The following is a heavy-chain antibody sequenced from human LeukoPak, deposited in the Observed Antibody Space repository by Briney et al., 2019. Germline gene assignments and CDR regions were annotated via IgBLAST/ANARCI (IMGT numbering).Heavy chain of an antibody. CDR3: ARDRYGDYYFDY. J-gene: IGHJ4*02. D-gene: IGHD4-17*01. CDR1: GGSISSYY. Sequence: SETLSLTCTVSGGSISSYYWSWIRQPPGKGLEWIGYIYYSGSTNYNPSLKSRVTISVDTSKNQFSLKLSSVTAADTAVYYCARDRYGDYYFDYWGQGTLVTVSS. V-gene: IGHV4-59*01. CDR2: IYYSGST.